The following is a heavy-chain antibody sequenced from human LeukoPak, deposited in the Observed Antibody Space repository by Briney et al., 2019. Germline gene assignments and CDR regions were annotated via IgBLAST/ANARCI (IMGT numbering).Heavy chain of an antibody. CDR2: ISYDGSNK. CDR3: ARAGDGYNSLDAFDI. J-gene: IGHJ3*02. CDR1: GFTFSRYW. Sequence: PGGSLRLSCAASGFTFSRYWMSWVRQAPGKGLEWVAVISYDGSNKYYADSVKGRFTISRDNSKNTLYLQMNSLRAEDTAVYYCARAGDGYNSLDAFDIWGQGTMVTVSS. D-gene: IGHD5-24*01. V-gene: IGHV3-30-3*01.